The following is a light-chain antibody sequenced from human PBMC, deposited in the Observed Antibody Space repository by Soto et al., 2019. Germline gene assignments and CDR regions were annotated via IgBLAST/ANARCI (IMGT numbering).Light chain of an antibody. CDR2: GAS. V-gene: IGKV3-15*01. Sequence: EIVMTQSPATLSVSPGEGATVSCRASQSVSSNLAWYQQKPGQAPRLLIYGASTRATGIPARFSGSGSGTEFTLTISRLEPEDFAVYYCQQYGSSITFGQGTRLEIK. CDR1: QSVSSN. CDR3: QQYGSSIT. J-gene: IGKJ5*01.